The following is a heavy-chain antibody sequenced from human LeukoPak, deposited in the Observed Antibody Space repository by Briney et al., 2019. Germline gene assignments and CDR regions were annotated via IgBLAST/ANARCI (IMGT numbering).Heavy chain of an antibody. CDR3: ARVGSYYDMDV. J-gene: IGHJ6*02. V-gene: IGHV3-53*01. Sequence: TGGSLRLSCAASGFTVSSKYMNWVRQAPRKGLEWVSVIESGGSTYYADSVKGRFTVSRDNYQNTLYLQMNSLRAEDTAVYYCARVGSYYDMDVWGQGTTVTVSS. CDR1: GFTVSSKY. CDR2: IESGGST. D-gene: IGHD3-10*01.